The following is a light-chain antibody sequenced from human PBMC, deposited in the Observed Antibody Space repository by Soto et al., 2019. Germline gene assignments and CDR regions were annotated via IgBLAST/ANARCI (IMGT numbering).Light chain of an antibody. Sequence: QLVLTQSPSASASLGASVKLTCTLSSGHSSYAIAWHQQQPEKGPRYLMKLNSDGSHRKGDGIPDRLSGSSSGAEHYLTISSLQSEDEADYYCQTWGTGIGVFGGGTKLTVL. CDR2: LNSDGSH. V-gene: IGLV4-69*01. CDR3: QTWGTGIGV. CDR1: SGHSSYA. J-gene: IGLJ2*01.